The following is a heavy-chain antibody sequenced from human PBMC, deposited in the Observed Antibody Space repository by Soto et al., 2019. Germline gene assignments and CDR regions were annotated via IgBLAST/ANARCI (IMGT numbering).Heavy chain of an antibody. CDR2: ISAYNGNT. Sequence: QVQLVQSGAEVKKPGASVMVSCKASGYTFTSYGISWVRQAPGQGLEWMGWISAYNGNTNYAQKLQGRVTMTTDTSTSTAYMELRSLRSDDTAVYYCARPIAVAGTRIYWFDPWGQGTLVTVSS. J-gene: IGHJ5*02. D-gene: IGHD6-19*01. CDR3: ARPIAVAGTRIYWFDP. CDR1: GYTFTSYG. V-gene: IGHV1-18*01.